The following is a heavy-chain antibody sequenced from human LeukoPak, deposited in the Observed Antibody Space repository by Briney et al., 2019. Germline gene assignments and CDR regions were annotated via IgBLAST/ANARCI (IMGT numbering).Heavy chain of an antibody. Sequence: PGGSLRLSCAASGFTFSSYWMHWVRQAPGKGLVWVSRINSDGSSTSYADSVKGRFTISRDNSKNTLYLQMNSLRAEDTAVYYCAKDDPENYYYYYMDVWGKGTTVTVSS. V-gene: IGHV3-74*01. CDR1: GFTFSSYW. CDR3: AKDDPENYYYYYMDV. J-gene: IGHJ6*03. CDR2: INSDGSST.